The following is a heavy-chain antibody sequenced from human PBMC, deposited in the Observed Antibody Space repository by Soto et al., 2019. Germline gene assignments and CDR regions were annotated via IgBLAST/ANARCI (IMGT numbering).Heavy chain of an antibody. CDR3: ARDGHCSSTSCPWDYGMDV. J-gene: IGHJ6*02. CDR1: GYTFTSYG. D-gene: IGHD2-2*01. CDR2: ISAYNGNT. Sequence: QVQLVQSGAEVKKPGASVKVSCKASGYTFTSYGISWVRQAPGQGLEWMGWISAYNGNTNYAQKLQGRVTITTDTSTSTAYMELRSLRSDDTAVYYCARDGHCSSTSCPWDYGMDVWGQGTTVTVSS. V-gene: IGHV1-18*01.